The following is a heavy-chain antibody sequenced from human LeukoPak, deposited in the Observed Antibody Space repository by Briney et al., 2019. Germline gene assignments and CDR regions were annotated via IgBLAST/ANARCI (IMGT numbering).Heavy chain of an antibody. V-gene: IGHV3-23*01. CDR2: ISGSGGST. Sequence: PGGSLRLSCAASGFTFSSYAMSWVRQAPGKGLEWVSAISGSGGSTYYADSVKGRFTISRDNSKNTLYLQMNSLRAEDTAVYYCARDRLWSRERDDFWGQGTLVTVSS. D-gene: IGHD5-24*01. CDR3: ARDRLWSRERDDF. J-gene: IGHJ4*02. CDR1: GFTFSSYA.